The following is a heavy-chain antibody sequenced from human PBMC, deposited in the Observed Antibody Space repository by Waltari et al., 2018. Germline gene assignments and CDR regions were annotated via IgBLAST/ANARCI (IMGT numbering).Heavy chain of an antibody. CDR1: FPFREHW. J-gene: IGHJ6*02. Sequence: EVQLVESGGDWVQPGGSLRLSCAAFPFREHWMSLVRQAPGKGLEWVAIINPDRSSIYYLDSVKGRFTISRDNAKKSLYLQMNSLRVEDTAVYYCAGDRESRWGQGTTVTVSS. CDR3: AGDRESR. V-gene: IGHV3-7*01. CDR2: INPDRSSI.